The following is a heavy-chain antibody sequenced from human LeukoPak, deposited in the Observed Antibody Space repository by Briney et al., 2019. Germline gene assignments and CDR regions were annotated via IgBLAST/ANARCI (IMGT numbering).Heavy chain of an antibody. Sequence: PGGSLRLSCVASGFTFSTHWMHWARQSPEKGLVWVSRIDSDGSGTTYANSVKGRFTVSRDNAKNTLYLQMNNLRAEDTGVYYCAKDLYVLGPPTGWADYWGQGTLVTVSS. CDR2: IDSDGSGT. CDR1: GFTFSTHW. V-gene: IGHV3-74*01. D-gene: IGHD2-8*01. CDR3: AKDLYVLGPPTGWADY. J-gene: IGHJ4*02.